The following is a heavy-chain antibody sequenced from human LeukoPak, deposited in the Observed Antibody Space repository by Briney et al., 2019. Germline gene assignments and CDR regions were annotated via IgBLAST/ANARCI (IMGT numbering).Heavy chain of an antibody. Sequence: PGGSLRPSCAASGFTFDEYAMHWVRQAPGKGLEWVSGISWNGGSLDYVDSVKGRLTISRDNAKNSLYLQMNSLRPEDTALYFCAKGTGRYWTFFDSWGQGTHVIVSS. CDR3: AKGTGRYWTFFDS. J-gene: IGHJ4*02. CDR2: ISWNGGSL. D-gene: IGHD1-26*01. CDR1: GFTFDEYA. V-gene: IGHV3-9*01.